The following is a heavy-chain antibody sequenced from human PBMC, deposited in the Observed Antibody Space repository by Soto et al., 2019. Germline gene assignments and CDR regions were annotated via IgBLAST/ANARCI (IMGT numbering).Heavy chain of an antibody. CDR1: GGTFSSYA. V-gene: IGHV1-69*13. CDR2: IIPIFGTA. J-gene: IGHJ5*02. D-gene: IGHD3-22*01. CDR3: ARDREDYYDSSGYYSWFDP. Sequence: SVKVSCKASGGTFSSYAISWVRQAPGQGLEWMGGIIPIFGTANYAQKFQGRVTITADESTSTAYMELSSLRSEDTAVYYCARDREDYYDSSGYYSWFDPWGQGTLVTVSS.